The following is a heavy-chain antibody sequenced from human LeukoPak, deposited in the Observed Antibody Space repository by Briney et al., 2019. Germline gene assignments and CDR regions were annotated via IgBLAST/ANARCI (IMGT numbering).Heavy chain of an antibody. CDR3: AREGGGYCSSTSCYLDY. V-gene: IGHV3-7*01. J-gene: IGHJ4*02. CDR2: IKQDGSEK. Sequence: PRGSLRLSRAASGFTFSSYWMSWVRQAPGKGLEWVANIKQDGSEKYYVDSVKGRFTISRDNAKNSLYLQMNSLRAEDTAVYYCAREGGGYCSSTSCYLDYWGQGTLVTVSS. CDR1: GFTFSSYW. D-gene: IGHD2-2*01.